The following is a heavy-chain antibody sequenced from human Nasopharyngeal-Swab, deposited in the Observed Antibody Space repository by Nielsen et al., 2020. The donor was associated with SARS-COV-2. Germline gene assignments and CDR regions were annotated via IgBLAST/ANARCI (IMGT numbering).Heavy chain of an antibody. CDR3: ARYVSPYYYGSGSYYNGMDV. D-gene: IGHD3-10*01. J-gene: IGHJ6*02. CDR1: GYSFTSYW. Sequence: GESLKISCKGSGYSFTSYWIGWVRQMHGKGLEWMGIIYPGDSDTRYSPSFQGQVTISADKSISTAYLQWSSLKASDTAMYYCARYVSPYYYGSGSYYNGMDVWGQGTTVTVSS. CDR2: IYPGDSDT. V-gene: IGHV5-51*01.